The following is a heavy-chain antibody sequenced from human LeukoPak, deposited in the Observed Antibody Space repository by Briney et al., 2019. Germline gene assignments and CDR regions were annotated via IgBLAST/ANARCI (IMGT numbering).Heavy chain of an antibody. Sequence: GGSLRLSCAASGFTFSTYWMTWVRQAPGKGLEWVANINEDGREKNYVDSVKGRFTISRDNAKNSLSLQVESLRVEDTAVYYCATRSQAPANWAQGTLVTVSS. D-gene: IGHD3-10*01. CDR3: ATRSQAPAN. V-gene: IGHV3-7*01. CDR2: INEDGREK. CDR1: GFTFSTYW. J-gene: IGHJ4*02.